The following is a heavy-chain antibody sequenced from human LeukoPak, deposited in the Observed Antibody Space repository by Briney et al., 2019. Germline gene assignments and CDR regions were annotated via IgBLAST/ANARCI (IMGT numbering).Heavy chain of an antibody. Sequence: PGGSLRLSCAASGFTFSSYAMSWVRQAPGKGLEWVSAISGSGGSTYYADSVKGRFTISRDNSKNTLYLQMNSLRAEDTALYYCAKDTYALVGATYCFDYWGQGTLVTVSS. V-gene: IGHV3-23*01. CDR2: ISGSGGST. D-gene: IGHD1-26*01. CDR3: AKDTYALVGATYCFDY. J-gene: IGHJ4*02. CDR1: GFTFSSYA.